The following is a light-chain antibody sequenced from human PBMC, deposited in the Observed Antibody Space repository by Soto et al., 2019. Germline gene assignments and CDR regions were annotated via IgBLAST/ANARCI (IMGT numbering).Light chain of an antibody. CDR3: SSYTSSSAPYV. V-gene: IGLV2-14*01. CDR2: EVS. CDR1: SSDVGGYKY. J-gene: IGLJ1*01. Sequence: QSALTQPASVSGSPGQSITISCTGTSSDVGGYKYVSWYQHHPGKAPKLMIYEVSNRPSGVSNRFSGSKSGTTASLTISGLQAEDEADYYCSSYTSSSAPYVFGTGTKVTVL.